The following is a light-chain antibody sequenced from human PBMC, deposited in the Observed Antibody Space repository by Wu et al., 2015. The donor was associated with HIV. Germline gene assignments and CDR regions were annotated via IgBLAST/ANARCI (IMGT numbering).Light chain of an antibody. CDR2: GAS. CDR1: QSVSSNY. CDR3: QQYGSSPRT. V-gene: IGKV3-20*01. J-gene: IGKJ1*01. Sequence: EIVLTQSPGTLSLSPGERATLSCRASQSVSSNYLAWYQQKPGQPPRLLVYGASSRATGIPDRFSGGGSGTDFTLTISRLEPEDFAVYYCQQYGSSPRTFGQGTTVEV.